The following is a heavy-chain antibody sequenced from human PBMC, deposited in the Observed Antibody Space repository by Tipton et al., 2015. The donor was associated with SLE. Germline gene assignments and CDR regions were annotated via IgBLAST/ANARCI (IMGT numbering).Heavy chain of an antibody. Sequence: TLSLTCAVYGGSFSGYYWSWIRQPPGKGLEWIGEINHSGSTNYNPSLKSRVTISVDTSKNQFSLKLSSVTAADTAVYYCARGLLPTYYGMDVWGQGTTVTVSS. CDR3: ARGLLPTYYGMDV. V-gene: IGHV4-34*01. D-gene: IGHD4-17*01. J-gene: IGHJ6*02. CDR1: GGSFSGYY. CDR2: INHSGST.